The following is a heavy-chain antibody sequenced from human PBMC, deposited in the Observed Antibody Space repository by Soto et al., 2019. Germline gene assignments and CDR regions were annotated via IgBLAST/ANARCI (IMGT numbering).Heavy chain of an antibody. V-gene: IGHV4-31*03. CDR3: ARTDSSGYYFVY. Sequence: QVQLQESGPGLVKPSQTLSLTCTVSGDFISSGGYYWSWIRQLPGKGLEWIGYIYSSGTTYYNPSLKSRXNIXVXKSKNQFSLNLSSVTAADTAVYYCARTDSSGYYFVYWGQGTLVTVFS. J-gene: IGHJ4*02. CDR2: IYSSGTT. D-gene: IGHD3-22*01. CDR1: GDFISSGGYY.